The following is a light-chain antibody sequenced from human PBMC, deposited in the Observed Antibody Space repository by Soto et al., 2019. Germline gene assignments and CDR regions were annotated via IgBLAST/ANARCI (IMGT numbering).Light chain of an antibody. CDR1: SSDVGGYNY. J-gene: IGLJ2*01. CDR3: SSYTSGSTVV. Sequence: QSALTQPASVSGSPGQSITISCTGTSSDVGGYNYVSWYQQHPGKAPKLMIYDASNRPSGVSNRFSGSKSGNTASLTISGLQYEDEDDYYCSSYTSGSTVVVGGGTKLTVL. CDR2: DAS. V-gene: IGLV2-14*01.